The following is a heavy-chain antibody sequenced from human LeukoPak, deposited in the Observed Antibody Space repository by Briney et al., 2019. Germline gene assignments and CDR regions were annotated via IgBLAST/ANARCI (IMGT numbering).Heavy chain of an antibody. CDR2: ISSSSSYI. CDR3: ARKGSGTAFDY. V-gene: IGHV3-21*01. J-gene: IGHJ4*02. Sequence: GGSLRLSCAASGFTFSSYSINWVRQAPGKGLEWGSSISSSSSYIYYADSVKGRFTISRDNAKNSLYVQMNSLRAEDTAVYYCARKGSGTAFDYGGQGTLVTVSS. D-gene: IGHD5-18*01. CDR1: GFTFSSYS.